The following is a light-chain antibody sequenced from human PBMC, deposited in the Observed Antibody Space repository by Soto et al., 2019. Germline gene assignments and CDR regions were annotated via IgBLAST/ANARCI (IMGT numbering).Light chain of an antibody. J-gene: IGLJ1*01. CDR1: SSDVGGYNY. CDR3: SSFSRSRLDYV. Sequence: QSALTQPASVSGSPGQSITISCTGTSSDVGGYNYVSWYQQHPGKAPKLMIYEVSNRPSGVSNRFSGSKSGNTASLTISGAQGEGRGGLFWSSFSRSRLDYVFGTGTKVTVL. V-gene: IGLV2-14*01. CDR2: EVS.